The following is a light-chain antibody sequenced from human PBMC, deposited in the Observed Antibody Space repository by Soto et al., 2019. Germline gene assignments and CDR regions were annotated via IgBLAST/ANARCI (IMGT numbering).Light chain of an antibody. J-gene: IGKJ3*01. CDR3: QQRGNWPQT. CDR1: QSDRSY. V-gene: IGKV3-11*01. CDR2: DAF. Sequence: EIVLTQSPATLSLSPGERATLSCRASQSDRSYLAWYQQKPGQTPRLLIYDAFNRATGIPARFSGSGSGTDFTLTISSLEPEDFAVYYCQQRGNWPQTFGPGTKVDI.